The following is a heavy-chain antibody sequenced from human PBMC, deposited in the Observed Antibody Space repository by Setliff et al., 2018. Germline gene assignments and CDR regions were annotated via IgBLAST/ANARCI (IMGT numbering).Heavy chain of an antibody. CDR2: VYYSGNT. V-gene: IGHV4-39*07. CDR3: ARESRYYYDNLGTLDY. CDR1: GGSISTTDYY. Sequence: PSETLSLTCTVSGGSISTTDYYWGWIRQPPGKGLEWIGCVYYSGNTYYSPSLKSRVTMFVDTSKNQFSLKLSSVTAADTAVYYCARESRYYYDNLGTLDYWGHGTLVTVSS. D-gene: IGHD3-22*01. J-gene: IGHJ4*01.